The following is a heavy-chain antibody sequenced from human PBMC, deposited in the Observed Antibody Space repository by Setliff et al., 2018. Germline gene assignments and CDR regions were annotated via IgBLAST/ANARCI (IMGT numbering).Heavy chain of an antibody. CDR2: IIPMFRSG. D-gene: IGHD6-13*01. Sequence: GASVKVSCKASGGTFKNYAISWVRQAPGQGLEWMGGIIPMFRSGNNAQRFQGRVTITADESTSTIYMELTSLRPEDTAVYYCARGKLDVVAAGGKGVFDHWGQGTLVTVSS. CDR1: GGTFKNYA. J-gene: IGHJ4*02. CDR3: ARGKLDVVAAGGKGVFDH. V-gene: IGHV1-69*13.